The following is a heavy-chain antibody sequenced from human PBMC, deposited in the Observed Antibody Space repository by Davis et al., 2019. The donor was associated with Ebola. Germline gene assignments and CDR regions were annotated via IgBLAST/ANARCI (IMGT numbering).Heavy chain of an antibody. Sequence: GESLKISCAASGFTFSSYSMNWVRQAPGKGLEWVSSISSSSSYIYYADSVKGRFTISRDNAKNSLYLQMNSLRAEDTAVYYCARDSRQQWYFDYWGQGTLVTVSS. J-gene: IGHJ4*02. V-gene: IGHV3-21*01. CDR2: ISSSSSYI. D-gene: IGHD6-19*01. CDR3: ARDSRQQWYFDY. CDR1: GFTFSSYS.